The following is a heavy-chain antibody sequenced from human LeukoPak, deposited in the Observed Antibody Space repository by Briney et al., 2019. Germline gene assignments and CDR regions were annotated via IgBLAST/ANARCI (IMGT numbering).Heavy chain of an antibody. V-gene: IGHV3-74*01. D-gene: IGHD1-26*01. CDR2: INTDGSST. J-gene: IGHJ3*01. CDR1: EFTLSNYW. Sequence: PGGSLRLSCSASEFTLSNYWIHWVRQATGKGLVWVSRINTDGSSTNYADFVRGRFTVSRDSAKNTLYLQMNSLRVEDTAVYYCARVIGWDEPFDLWGHGTLVTVSS. CDR3: ARVIGWDEPFDL.